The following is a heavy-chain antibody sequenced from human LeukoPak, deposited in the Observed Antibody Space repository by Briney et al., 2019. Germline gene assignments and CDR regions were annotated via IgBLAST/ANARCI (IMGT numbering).Heavy chain of an antibody. D-gene: IGHD1-26*01. J-gene: IGHJ4*02. CDR3: ARETAERYRGSYFDY. Sequence: SETLSLTCTVSGGSVSSGPYFWSWIRQPPGEGLEWIGWENNYNVSLKSRVIISVDRSKNQFSLTFISVTAADTAVYFCARETAERYRGSYFDYWGQGALVTVSS. CDR1: GGSVSSGPYF. V-gene: IGHV4-61*01. CDR2: WEN.